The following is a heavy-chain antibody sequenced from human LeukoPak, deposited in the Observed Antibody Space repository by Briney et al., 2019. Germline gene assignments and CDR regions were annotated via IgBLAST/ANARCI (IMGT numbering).Heavy chain of an antibody. Sequence: ASVKVSCKASGYTFTSYYMHWVRQAPGQGLEWMGIINPSGGSTSYAQKFQGRVTMTRDTPTSTVYMELSSLRSEDTAVYYCARDLIAVGATTSLDYWGQGTLVTVSS. CDR3: ARDLIAVGATTSLDY. D-gene: IGHD1-26*01. V-gene: IGHV1-46*01. CDR1: GYTFTSYY. J-gene: IGHJ4*02. CDR2: INPSGGST.